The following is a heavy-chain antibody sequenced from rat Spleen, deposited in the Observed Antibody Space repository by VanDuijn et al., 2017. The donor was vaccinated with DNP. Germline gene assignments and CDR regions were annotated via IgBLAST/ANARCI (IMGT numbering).Heavy chain of an antibody. V-gene: IGHV2-41*01. CDR3: ARSPETSYIYFPWAY. Sequence: QVQLKESGPGLVQPSQTLSLTCTIAGFSLTSNSVPWVRQPPGKGLEWMGVIWNNGGTRYNSVLKSRLRISKDTSKSQVFLKMNSLQTEDTATYYCARSPETSYIYFPWAYWGQGTLVIVSS. CDR2: IWNNGGT. D-gene: IGHD1-2*01. J-gene: IGHJ3*01. CDR1: GFSLTSNS.